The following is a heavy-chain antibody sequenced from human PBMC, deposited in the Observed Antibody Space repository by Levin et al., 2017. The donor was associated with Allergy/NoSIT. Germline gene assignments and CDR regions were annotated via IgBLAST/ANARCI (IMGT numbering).Heavy chain of an antibody. CDR3: ARDFGDY. V-gene: IGHV1-2*02. J-gene: IGHJ4*02. CDR1: GYSFTVYY. D-gene: IGHD3-10*01. Sequence: ASVKVSCKASGYSFTVYYIHWVRQAPGQGLEWMGWINPYSGATNYKQKFQGRVTMTRDTSISTAYMEMSRLRSDDTAVYYCARDFGDYWGQGTLVTVSS. CDR2: INPYSGAT.